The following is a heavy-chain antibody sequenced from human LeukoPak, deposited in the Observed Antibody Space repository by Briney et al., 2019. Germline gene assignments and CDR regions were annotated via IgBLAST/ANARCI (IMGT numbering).Heavy chain of an antibody. CDR2: ISSSGNTT. J-gene: IGHJ4*02. V-gene: IGHV3-11*04. D-gene: IGHD3-3*01. CDR1: GFIFSDYY. CDR3: ARRPTYYDFWSEEPFDY. Sequence: TGGSLRLSCAASGFIFSDYYMSWMRQAPGKGLEWVSYISSSGNTTYYADSVKGRFTISRDNSKNTLYLQMNSLRAEDTAVYYCARRPTYYDFWSEEPFDYWGQGTLVTVSS.